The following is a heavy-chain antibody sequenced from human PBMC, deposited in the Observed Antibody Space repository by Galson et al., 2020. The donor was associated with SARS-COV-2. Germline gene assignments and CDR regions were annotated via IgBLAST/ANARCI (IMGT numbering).Heavy chain of an antibody. CDR2: IIPIFGTA. CDR1: GGTFSSYA. V-gene: IGHV1-69*13. D-gene: IGHD2-2*01. CDR3: ARAMWGRSSSYVSDYYYYYMDV. J-gene: IGHJ6*03. Sequence: SVKVSCKASGGTFSSYAISWVRQAPGQGLEWMGGIIPIFGTANYAPKFQGRVTITADESTSTAYMELSSLRSEDTAVYYCARAMWGRSSSYVSDYYYYYMDVWGKGTTVTVSS.